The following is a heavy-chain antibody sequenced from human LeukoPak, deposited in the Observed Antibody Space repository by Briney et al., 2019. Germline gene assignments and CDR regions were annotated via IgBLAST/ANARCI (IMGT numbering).Heavy chain of an antibody. CDR2: IIPIFGTA. J-gene: IGHJ3*02. D-gene: IGHD2-15*01. CDR1: GGTFSSYA. V-gene: IGHV1-69*05. Sequence: SVKVSCKASGGTFSSYAISWVRQAPGQGLEWMGRIIPIFGTANYAQKFQGRVTITTDEYTSTAYIELSSLRSEGRAVYCGARDGTAVVVVAATHRAFDIWGQGTMVTVSS. CDR3: ARDGTAVVVVAATHRAFDI.